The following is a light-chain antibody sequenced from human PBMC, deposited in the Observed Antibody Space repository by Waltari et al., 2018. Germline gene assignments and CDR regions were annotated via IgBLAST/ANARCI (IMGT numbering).Light chain of an antibody. CDR1: SSDVVAYNY. CDR3: CSRTGRDSVI. V-gene: IGLV2-11*01. J-gene: IGLJ2*01. Sequence: QSALTQPRSVSGYPGQSVTISCTGTSSDVVAYNYVTWYQQPPGKAPKLIIYDVNKRPSGVPDRFSGSKSGNTASLTISGLQAEDEADYYCCSRTGRDSVIFGGGTKVTVL. CDR2: DVN.